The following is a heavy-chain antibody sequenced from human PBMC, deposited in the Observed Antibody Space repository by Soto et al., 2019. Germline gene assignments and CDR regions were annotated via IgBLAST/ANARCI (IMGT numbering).Heavy chain of an antibody. V-gene: IGHV3-30-3*01. Sequence: QVQLVESGGGVVQPGRSLRLSCAASGFTFSSYAMHWVRQAPGEGLEWVAVISYDGSNKYYADAVKGRFTISSDNSKNTLYLQMNSLRAEDTAVYYCASRNGARNYWGQGTLVTVSS. D-gene: IGHD1-1*01. CDR2: ISYDGSNK. CDR1: GFTFSSYA. CDR3: ASRNGARNY. J-gene: IGHJ4*02.